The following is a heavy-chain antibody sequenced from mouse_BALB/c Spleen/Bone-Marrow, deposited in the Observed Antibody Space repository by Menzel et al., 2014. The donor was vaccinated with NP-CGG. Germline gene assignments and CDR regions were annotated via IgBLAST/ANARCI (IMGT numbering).Heavy chain of an antibody. J-gene: IGHJ4*01. CDR1: GFNIRDTY. CDR2: IDPANGFA. Sequence: DVKLVESGAELVKPGASVKLSCTASGFNIRDTYIHWVNQRPEQGLEWIGRIDPANGFAKYDPKFQGKATITADTSSNTAYLHLSSLTSGDTAVYYCARAYYGNYPYVMDYWGQGTSVTVSS. V-gene: IGHV14-3*02. D-gene: IGHD2-10*01. CDR3: ARAYYGNYPYVMDY.